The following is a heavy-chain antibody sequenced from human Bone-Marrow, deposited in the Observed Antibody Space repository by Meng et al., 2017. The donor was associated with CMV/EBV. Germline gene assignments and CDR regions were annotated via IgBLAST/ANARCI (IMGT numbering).Heavy chain of an antibody. V-gene: IGHV3-30*02. CDR2: IPYDGSYE. D-gene: IGHD7-27*01. CDR1: GFTFSTYD. CDR3: ASRGPDWGFHRI. J-gene: IGHJ3*02. Sequence: GESLKISCGASGFTFSTYDIHWVRQPPGKGLEWVAFIPYDGSYEYYADSVKGRFTISRDNSKNALYLQINSLRAEDTALYYCASRGPDWGFHRIWGQGTMVTVSS.